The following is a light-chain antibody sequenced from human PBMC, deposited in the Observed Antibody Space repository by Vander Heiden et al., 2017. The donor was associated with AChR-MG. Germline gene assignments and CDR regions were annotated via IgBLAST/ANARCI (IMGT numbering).Light chain of an antibody. V-gene: IGLV2-14*03. Sequence: QSALTQPASVSGSPGQSVTISCTGTSSDIGGYNSVSWYQHPPGQAPKLLIYDVIYRPSGVSNRFSGSKSANVASLTISGLQPADEADYYCSSYTSMTSLYVFGTGTKVTV. J-gene: IGLJ1*01. CDR1: SSDIGGYNS. CDR3: SSYTSMTSLYV. CDR2: DVI.